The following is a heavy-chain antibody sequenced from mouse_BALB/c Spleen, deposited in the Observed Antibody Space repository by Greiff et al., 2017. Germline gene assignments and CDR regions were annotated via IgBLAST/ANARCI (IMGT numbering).Heavy chain of an antibody. Sequence: DVKLVESGGGLVKPGGSLKLSCAASGFTFSDYYMYWVRQTPEKRLEWVATISDGGSYTYYPDSVKGRFTISRDNAKNNLYLQMSSLKSEDTAMYYCARGGWDAYFDYWGQGTTLTVSS. CDR2: ISDGGSYT. D-gene: IGHD4-1*01. J-gene: IGHJ2*01. CDR1: GFTFSDYY. CDR3: ARGGWDAYFDY. V-gene: IGHV5-4*02.